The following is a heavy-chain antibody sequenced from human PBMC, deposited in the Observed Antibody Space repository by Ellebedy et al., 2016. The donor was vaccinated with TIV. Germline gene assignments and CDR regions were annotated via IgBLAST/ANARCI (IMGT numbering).Heavy chain of an antibody. V-gene: IGHV4-39*01. CDR2: IYYSGST. D-gene: IGHD3-3*01. J-gene: IGHJ6*02. CDR3: ARLLIFGVVIKGKGPMVGMDV. Sequence: SETLSLXCTVSGGSISSSSYYWGWIRQPPGKGLEWIGSIYYSGSTYYNPSLKSRVTISVDTSKNQFSLKLSSVTAADTAVYYCARLLIFGVVIKGKGPMVGMDVWGQGTTVTVSS. CDR1: GGSISSSSYY.